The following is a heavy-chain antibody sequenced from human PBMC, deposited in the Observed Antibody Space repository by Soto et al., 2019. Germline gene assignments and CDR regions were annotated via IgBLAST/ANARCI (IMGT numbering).Heavy chain of an antibody. Sequence: ASVKVSCKASGYTFTSYVISWVRQAPGQGLEWMGWISAYNGNTNYAQKLQGRVTMTTDTSTSTAYMELRSLRSDDTAVYYCASVSRPYCSGGSCYSHYWGQGTLVTVSS. CDR1: GYTFTSYV. CDR2: ISAYNGNT. J-gene: IGHJ4*02. V-gene: IGHV1-18*01. CDR3: ASVSRPYCSGGSCYSHY. D-gene: IGHD2-15*01.